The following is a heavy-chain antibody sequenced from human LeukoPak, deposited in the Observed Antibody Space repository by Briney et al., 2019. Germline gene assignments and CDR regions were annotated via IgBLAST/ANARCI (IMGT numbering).Heavy chain of an antibody. CDR2: ISNGGHHT. CDR1: GITFNNFG. D-gene: IGHD5-12*01. V-gene: IGHV3-23*01. CDR3: AKVISSYSGYDSY. Sequence: GGSLRLSCAASGITFNNFGISWVRQAPGKGLEWVSSISNGGHHTYYADSVRGRFTISRDNSKNTLYLQMDSLRAEDTAVYFCAKVISSYSGYDSYWGQGNLVTVSS. J-gene: IGHJ4*02.